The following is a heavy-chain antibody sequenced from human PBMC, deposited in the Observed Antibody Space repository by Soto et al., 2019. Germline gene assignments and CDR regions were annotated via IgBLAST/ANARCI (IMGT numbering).Heavy chain of an antibody. V-gene: IGHV3-13*01. CDR3: ARSDGFSFDL. J-gene: IGHJ4*02. D-gene: IGHD5-12*01. CDR1: GFTFSDYD. Sequence: GVSLRLSFAASGFTFSDYDMHWFRQNLGKGLEWVSGIAVAGDTHYPDSVKGRFTISRDNAKNSLYLQMNSLRVGDSAVYYCARSDGFSFDLWGQGTLVTVSS. CDR2: IAVAGDT.